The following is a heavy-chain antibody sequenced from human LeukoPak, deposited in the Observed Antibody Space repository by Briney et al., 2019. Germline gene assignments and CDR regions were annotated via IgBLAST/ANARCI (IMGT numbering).Heavy chain of an antibody. J-gene: IGHJ4*02. CDR1: GLTFSSYA. V-gene: IGHV3-23*01. D-gene: IGHD3-10*01. Sequence: GGSLRLSCAASGLTFSSYAMSWVRQAPGKGLQWVSAISGSGGSTYYADSVKGRFTISRDNSKNTLYLQMNSLRAEDTAVYYCAKQGFRGFFDDWGQGTLVTVSS. CDR3: AKQGFRGFFDD. CDR2: ISGSGGST.